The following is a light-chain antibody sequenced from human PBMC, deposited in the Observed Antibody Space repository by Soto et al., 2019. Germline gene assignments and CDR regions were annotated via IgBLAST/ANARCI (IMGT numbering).Light chain of an antibody. J-gene: IGKJ1*01. Sequence: EIVLTQSPGTLSLSPGERVSLSCRASQTINRSFLAWYQQKPGQAPRLLIYGASSRATGVSDRFSGSGSGTDFTLTISRLEPGDFAVYYCQQYGNSPRTFGQGTKVEIK. CDR1: QTINRSF. CDR3: QQYGNSPRT. CDR2: GAS. V-gene: IGKV3-20*01.